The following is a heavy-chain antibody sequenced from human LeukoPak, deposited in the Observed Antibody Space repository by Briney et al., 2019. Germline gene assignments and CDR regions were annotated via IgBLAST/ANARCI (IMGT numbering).Heavy chain of an antibody. J-gene: IGHJ6*03. CDR2: IPSGVTT. V-gene: IGHV4-4*07. CDR3: ARDSPHRYTLGHYYHFIGV. D-gene: IGHD5-18*01. CDR1: GVSISPYY. Sequence: SETLSLTCTVSGVSISPYYWTWVRQSAGEGLEFIGRIPSGVTTNYTPSLASGDSLSVDTPHSHVSLRLNSGTAADTAVYDCARDSPHRYTLGHYYHFIGVWGKGTTVTVS.